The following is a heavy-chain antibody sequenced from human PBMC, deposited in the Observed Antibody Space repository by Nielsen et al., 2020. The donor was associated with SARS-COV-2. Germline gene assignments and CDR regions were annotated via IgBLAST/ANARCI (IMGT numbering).Heavy chain of an antibody. CDR2: LYYSGSN. CDR3: ASSGYLAYDAFNV. V-gene: IGHV4-31*03. Sequence: SETLSLTCTVSGGSISSGSYYWSWIRQRPGKGLAWIGYLYYSGSNYYNPSLRSRVIISADTSKNQFSLKLNSVTAADTAVYYCASSGYLAYDAFNVWGQGTMVTVSS. CDR1: GGSISSGSYY. D-gene: IGHD3-22*01. J-gene: IGHJ3*01.